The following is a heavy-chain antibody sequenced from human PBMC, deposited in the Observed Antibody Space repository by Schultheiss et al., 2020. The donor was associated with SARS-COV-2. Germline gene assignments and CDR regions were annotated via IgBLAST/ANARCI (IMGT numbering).Heavy chain of an antibody. D-gene: IGHD3-10*01. CDR3: ARGGAYGSGTFSFYYYYYYMDV. Sequence: SETLSLTCTVSGGSISSSSYYWGWIRQPPGKGLEWIGEINHSGSTNYNPSLKSRVTISVDTSKNQFSLKLSSVTAADTAVYYCARGGAYGSGTFSFYYYYYYMDVWGKGTTVTVSS. J-gene: IGHJ6*03. CDR1: GGSISSSSYY. V-gene: IGHV4-39*07. CDR2: INHSGST.